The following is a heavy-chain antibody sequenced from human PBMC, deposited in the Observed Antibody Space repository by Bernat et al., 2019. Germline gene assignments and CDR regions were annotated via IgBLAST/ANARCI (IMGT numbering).Heavy chain of an antibody. D-gene: IGHD6-13*01. J-gene: IGHJ4*02. CDR2: ISGDGGST. Sequence: EVQLVESGGGVVQPGGSLILSCAASASTFDDYAMHWVRQAPGKGLELVYLISGDGGSTYYADSVKGRFTISRDNSKNSLYLQMNSLRTEDTALYYCAKDPAAGNDLDYWGQGTLVTVSS. V-gene: IGHV3-43*02. CDR1: ASTFDDYA. CDR3: AKDPAAGNDLDY.